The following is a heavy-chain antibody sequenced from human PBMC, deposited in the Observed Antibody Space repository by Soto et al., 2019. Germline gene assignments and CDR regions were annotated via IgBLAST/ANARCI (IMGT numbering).Heavy chain of an antibody. Sequence: GESLKISCKGSGYSFTDYWIGWVRQMPGKGLEWMGIIYPGDSDARYSPSFQGQVSISTDTSVNTAYLQWGSLKASDTAMYYCARQTTGWFGMDVWGQGTPVTVSS. CDR3: ARQTTGWFGMDV. CDR2: IYPGDSDA. CDR1: GYSFTDYW. D-gene: IGHD6-19*01. V-gene: IGHV5-51*01. J-gene: IGHJ6*02.